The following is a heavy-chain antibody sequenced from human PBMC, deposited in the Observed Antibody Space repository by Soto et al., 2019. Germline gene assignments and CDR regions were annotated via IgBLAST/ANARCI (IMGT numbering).Heavy chain of an antibody. J-gene: IGHJ5*01. V-gene: IGHV4-30-2*01. CDR1: GGSISSGGYS. CDR3: AREVEDYYDSSGYSNCFDS. D-gene: IGHD3-22*01. Sequence: SETLSLTCAVSGGSISSGGYSWSWIRQPPGKGLEWIGYIYHSGSTYYNPSLKSRVTISVDRSKNQFSLKLSSVTAADTAVYYCAREVEDYYDSSGYSNCFDSWGQGTRVTVSS. CDR2: IYHSGST.